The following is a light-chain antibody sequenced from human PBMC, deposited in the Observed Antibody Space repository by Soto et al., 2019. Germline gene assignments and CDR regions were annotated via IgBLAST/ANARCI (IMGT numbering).Light chain of an antibody. CDR2: GAS. Sequence: EIVLTQSPGTLSLSAGERATLSCRASQSVSSNYVAWYQQKPGQPPRLLISGASSRATGIPDRFIGSGSGTDFPLPISSMEPEDFAVYYCQHYGRSPPSWTFGQGTKVEIK. CDR1: QSVSSNY. J-gene: IGKJ1*01. CDR3: QHYGRSPPSWT. V-gene: IGKV3-20*01.